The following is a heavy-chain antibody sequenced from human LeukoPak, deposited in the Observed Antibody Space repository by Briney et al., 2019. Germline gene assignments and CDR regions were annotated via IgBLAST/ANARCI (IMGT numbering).Heavy chain of an antibody. J-gene: IGHJ4*02. Sequence: PSETLSLTCSVSGGSIRSHYWSCIRQPPGKGLEWIGYIFYSGSTDYNPSLKSRVPISVDTSKKQFSLKLSSVTAADTAVYYCARGGSWYGYWGQGTLVTVSS. V-gene: IGHV4-59*11. CDR1: GGSIRSHY. CDR2: IFYSGST. D-gene: IGHD6-13*01. CDR3: ARGGSWYGY.